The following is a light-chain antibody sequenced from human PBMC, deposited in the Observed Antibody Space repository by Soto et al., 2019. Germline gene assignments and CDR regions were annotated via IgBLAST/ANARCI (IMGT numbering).Light chain of an antibody. Sequence: EIVMTQSPATLSVSPGERATLSCRASQSVSSNLACYQQKPGQAPRLLIYGASTRATGIPARFSGSGSGTEFTLTISSLQSEDFEIYYCQQYNNWPITFGQGTRLEIK. CDR2: GAS. CDR1: QSVSSN. V-gene: IGKV3-15*01. J-gene: IGKJ5*01. CDR3: QQYNNWPIT.